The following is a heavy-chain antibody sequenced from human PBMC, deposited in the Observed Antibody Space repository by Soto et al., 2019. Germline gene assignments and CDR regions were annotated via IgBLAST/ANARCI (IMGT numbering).Heavy chain of an antibody. CDR3: TTDQFSGWYRGWYAP. D-gene: IGHD6-19*01. CDR2: IKSKTDGGTT. V-gene: IGHV3-15*07. CDR1: GFTFSNAW. Sequence: GFLRLSCAASGFTFSNAWMNWVRQAPGKGLEWVGRIKSKTDGGTTDYAAPVKGRFTISRDDSKNTLYLQMNSLKTEDTAVYYCTTDQFSGWYRGWYAPWSQGTLVTVSS. J-gene: IGHJ5*02.